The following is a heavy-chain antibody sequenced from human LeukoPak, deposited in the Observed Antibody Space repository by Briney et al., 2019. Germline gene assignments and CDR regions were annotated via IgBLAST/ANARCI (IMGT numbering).Heavy chain of an antibody. J-gene: IGHJ3*02. CDR2: IYSGGST. CDR1: GFTVSSNY. D-gene: IGHD2-15*01. Sequence: PGGSLRLSCAASGFTVSSNYMSWVRQAPGKGLEWVSVIYSGGSTYYADSVKGRFTISRHNSKNTLYLQMNSLRAEDTAVYYCAREGYCSGGSCYSYAFDIWGQGTMVTVSS. CDR3: AREGYCSGGSCYSYAFDI. V-gene: IGHV3-53*04.